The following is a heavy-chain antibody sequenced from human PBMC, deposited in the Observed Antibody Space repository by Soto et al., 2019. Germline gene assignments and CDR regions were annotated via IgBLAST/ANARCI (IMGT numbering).Heavy chain of an antibody. V-gene: IGHV4-61*01. CDR1: GGSVSNGMYY. CDR2: VYFTGTT. Sequence: PSETLSLTCAVSGGSVSNGMYYWIWIRHPPGKGLEWIGNVYFTGTTIYNPSLKSRVTMSVDTSKNQFSLKLSSVTAADTAVYYCARVFEVYYYYGMDVWGQGTTVTVSS. D-gene: IGHD3-3*01. CDR3: ARVFEVYYYYGMDV. J-gene: IGHJ6*02.